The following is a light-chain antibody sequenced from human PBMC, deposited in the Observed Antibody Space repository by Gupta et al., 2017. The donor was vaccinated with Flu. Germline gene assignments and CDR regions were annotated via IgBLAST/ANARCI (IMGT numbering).Light chain of an antibody. Sequence: GERATIKCKYSQSGGDSANNKNYLAWYQQKPGQPPKLLIYGASTREAGVTDRFSGRGSGTDFTLTISSRQAEDVAVYYCQQYDTTPQTFGQGTKVEIK. J-gene: IGKJ1*01. CDR3: QQYDTTPQT. CDR1: QSGGDSANNKNY. V-gene: IGKV4-1*01. CDR2: GAS.